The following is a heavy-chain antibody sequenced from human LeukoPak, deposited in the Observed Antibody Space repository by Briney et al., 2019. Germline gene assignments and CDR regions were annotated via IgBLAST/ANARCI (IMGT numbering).Heavy chain of an antibody. D-gene: IGHD5-24*01. CDR3: ARDRQDPGEMSN. J-gene: IGHJ4*02. CDR1: GFTFSSYS. CDR2: ISSSSSTI. V-gene: IGHV3-48*01. Sequence: GGSLRPSCAASGFTFSSYSMNWVRRAPGKGLEWVSYISSSSSTIYYADSVKGRFTISRDNAKNSLYLQMNSLRAEDTAVYYCARDRQDPGEMSNWGQGTLVTVSS.